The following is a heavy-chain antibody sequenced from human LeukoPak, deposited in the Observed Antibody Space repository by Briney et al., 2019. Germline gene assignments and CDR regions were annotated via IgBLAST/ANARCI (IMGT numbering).Heavy chain of an antibody. CDR2: INPNSGGT. J-gene: IGHJ6*03. CDR3: ARMDYYYYMDV. D-gene: IGHD5-24*01. CDR1: GYTFTGYY. V-gene: IGHV1-2*02. Sequence: ASVKVSCKASGYTFTGYYMHWVRQAPGQGLEWMGWINPNSGGTNYAQKFQGRVTMTTDTSTNTAYMELRSLRSDDTAVYYCARMDYYYYMDVWGKGTTVTVSS.